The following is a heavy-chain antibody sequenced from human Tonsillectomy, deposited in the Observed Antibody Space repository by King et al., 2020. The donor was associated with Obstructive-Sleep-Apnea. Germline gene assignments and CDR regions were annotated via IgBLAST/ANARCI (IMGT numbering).Heavy chain of an antibody. CDR3: ASSPPSTGRFDC. J-gene: IGHJ4*02. CDR1: GYTFTTYY. D-gene: IGHD1-26*01. V-gene: IGHV1-46*01. Sequence: VQLVESGAEVRKPGASVKLSCKASGYTFTTYYMHWVRQAPGQGLEWMGVIYTGGETTSYARNFQGRVSVTRDTSMSTVYMDLSSLTSEDTAVYYCASSPPSTGRFDCWGQGTLVTVSS. CDR2: IYTGGETT.